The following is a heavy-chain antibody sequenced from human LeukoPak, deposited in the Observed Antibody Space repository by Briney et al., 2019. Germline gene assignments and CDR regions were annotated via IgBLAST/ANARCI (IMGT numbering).Heavy chain of an antibody. CDR2: IYHSGST. D-gene: IGHD6-25*01. V-gene: IGHV4-38-2*02. J-gene: IGHJ4*02. Sequence: PSETLSLTCTVSGYSISSGYYWGWIRQPPGKGLEWIGSIYHSGSTYYNPSLESRVTISVDTSKNQFSLKLSSVTAADTAVYYCVATAATGGYWGQGTLVTVSS. CDR3: VATAATGGY. CDR1: GYSISSGYY.